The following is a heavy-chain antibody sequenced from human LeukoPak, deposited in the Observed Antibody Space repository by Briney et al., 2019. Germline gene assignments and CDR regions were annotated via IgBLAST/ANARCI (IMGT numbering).Heavy chain of an antibody. CDR2: INSDGSST. Sequence: GGSLRLSCAASGFSFSSYEMNWVRQAPGKGLVWVSHINSDGSSTSYADSVKGRFTISRDNAKNTLYLQMNSLRAEDTAVYYCARGPNSQDYWGQGTLVTVSS. D-gene: IGHD4-23*01. CDR3: ARGPNSQDY. V-gene: IGHV3-74*01. CDR1: GFSFSSYE. J-gene: IGHJ4*02.